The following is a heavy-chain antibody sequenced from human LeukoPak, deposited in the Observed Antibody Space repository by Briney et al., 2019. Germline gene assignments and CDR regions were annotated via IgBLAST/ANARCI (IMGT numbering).Heavy chain of an antibody. Sequence: GGSLRLSCAASGFTLSSSGMHWVRQAPGKGLEWVTFIRFDTNNGYYADSVKGRFTISRDNSKNTVYLQMNSLRAEDTAVYYCAKPNYYDSGGYYNLVDYWGQGTLVTVSS. CDR1: GFTLSSSG. CDR2: IRFDTNNG. J-gene: IGHJ4*02. V-gene: IGHV3-30*02. D-gene: IGHD3-10*01. CDR3: AKPNYYDSGGYYNLVDY.